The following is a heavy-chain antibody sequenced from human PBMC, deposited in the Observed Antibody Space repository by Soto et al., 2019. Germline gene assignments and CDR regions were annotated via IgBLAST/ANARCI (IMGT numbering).Heavy chain of an antibody. D-gene: IGHD3-22*01. Sequence: QITLKESGPTLGKPTQTLTLTCTFSGFSLSTSGVGVGWIRQPPGKALEWLAVIYCDDDKRYSPSLKSRITITKDTSKTQVVLRIPNMDPVDTATYYCAHFYDSSGYTGYWGQGTLVTVSS. V-gene: IGHV2-5*02. CDR2: IYCDDDK. J-gene: IGHJ4*02. CDR1: GFSLSTSGVG. CDR3: AHFYDSSGYTGY.